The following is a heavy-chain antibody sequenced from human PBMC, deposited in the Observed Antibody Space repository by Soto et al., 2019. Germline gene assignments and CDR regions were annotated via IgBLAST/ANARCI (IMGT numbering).Heavy chain of an antibody. Sequence: GGSLRLSCAASGFTFSSYAMHWVRQAPGKGLEWVAVISYDGSNKYYADSVKGRFTISRDNSKNTLYLQMNSLRAEDTAVYYCASGYCSSTSCREKDSYYYYYGMDVWGQGTTVTVS. J-gene: IGHJ6*02. V-gene: IGHV3-30-3*01. CDR1: GFTFSSYA. D-gene: IGHD2-2*01. CDR2: ISYDGSNK. CDR3: ASGYCSSTSCREKDSYYYYYGMDV.